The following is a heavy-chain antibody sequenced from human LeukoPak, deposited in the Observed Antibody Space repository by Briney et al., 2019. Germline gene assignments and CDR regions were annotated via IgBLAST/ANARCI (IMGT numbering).Heavy chain of an antibody. CDR2: ISGSGGTT. CDR1: GFTFGNYA. CDR3: AKDRRDAYTGDAFDI. D-gene: IGHD5-24*01. J-gene: IGHJ3*02. Sequence: GGSLGLSCVASGFTFGNYAMSWVRQAPGRGLEWVSTISGSGGTTFYTDSVKGRFTISRDNSKNTLYVQMDSLRAEDTAAYYCAKDRRDAYTGDAFDIWGQGTMVTVSS. V-gene: IGHV3-23*01.